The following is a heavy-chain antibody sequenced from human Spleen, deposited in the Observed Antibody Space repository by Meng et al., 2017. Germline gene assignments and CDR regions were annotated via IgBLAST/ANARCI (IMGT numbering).Heavy chain of an antibody. Sequence: QVPPHESGPGLVTPSQTPSLTCTVAGGSISSGCYYWSWIRQPPGKGLEWIGYIYYSGSTYYNPSLKSRVTISVDTSKNQFSLKLSSVTAADTAVYYCARRGKYGDYGDYWGQGTLVTVSS. J-gene: IGHJ4*02. D-gene: IGHD4-17*01. CDR2: IYYSGST. CDR1: GGSISSGCYY. CDR3: ARRGKYGDYGDY. V-gene: IGHV4-31*03.